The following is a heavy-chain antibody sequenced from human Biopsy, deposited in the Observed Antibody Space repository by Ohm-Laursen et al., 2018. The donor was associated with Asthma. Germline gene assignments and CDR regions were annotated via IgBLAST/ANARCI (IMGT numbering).Heavy chain of an antibody. CDR2: INSVFGTT. V-gene: IGHV1-69*13. Sequence: SVKVSCKSLGGTFNTYVIGWVRQAPGQGLEWMSGINSVFGTTTYPQKFQDRVTITADDSTSTVYMELSSLRSEDTAVYYCARKAGSCISRTCYSLDFWSQGTLVTVSS. CDR1: GGTFNTYV. CDR3: ARKAGSCISRTCYSLDF. D-gene: IGHD2-2*01. J-gene: IGHJ4*02.